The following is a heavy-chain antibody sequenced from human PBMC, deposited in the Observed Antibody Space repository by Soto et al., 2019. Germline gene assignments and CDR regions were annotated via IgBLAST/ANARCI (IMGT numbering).Heavy chain of an antibody. CDR1: GFTFSSYG. Sequence: QVQLVESGGGVVQPGRSLRLSCAASGFTFSSYGMHWVRQAPGKGLEWVAVIWYDGSNKYYADSVKGRFTISRDNSKNTLYLQMTSLSAEDTAVYYCARVPYYDFWSGYSPHYYYGMDVWGQGTTVTVSS. D-gene: IGHD3-3*01. CDR3: ARVPYYDFWSGYSPHYYYGMDV. CDR2: IWYDGSNK. J-gene: IGHJ6*02. V-gene: IGHV3-33*01.